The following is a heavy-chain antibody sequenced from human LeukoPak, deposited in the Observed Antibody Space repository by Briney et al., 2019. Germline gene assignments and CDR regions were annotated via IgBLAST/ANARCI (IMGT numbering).Heavy chain of an antibody. J-gene: IGHJ4*02. D-gene: IGHD1-14*01. Sequence: GGSLRLSCAASGFTFSSYAMHWVRQAPGKGLERVAVISDDGSRKYYTDSVKGRFTISRDNSKNTLYLQMNSLRAEGTAVYYCAREAGTGTTDFDYWGQGTQVTVSS. CDR1: GFTFSSYA. V-gene: IGHV3-30-3*01. CDR3: AREAGTGTTDFDY. CDR2: ISDDGSRK.